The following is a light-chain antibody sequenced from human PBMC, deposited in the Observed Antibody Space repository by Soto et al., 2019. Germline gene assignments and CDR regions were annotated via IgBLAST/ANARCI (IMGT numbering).Light chain of an antibody. V-gene: IGLV2-14*01. Sequence: QSGLTQPASVSGSPGQSITISCTGTSSDVGGYNYVSWYQHHPGKAPKLMIYEVSNRPSGVSNRFSGSKSGNTASLTISGLQAEDEADYYCSSYTNSSTLFGTGTKVTVL. CDR2: EVS. CDR3: SSYTNSSTL. CDR1: SSDVGGYNY. J-gene: IGLJ1*01.